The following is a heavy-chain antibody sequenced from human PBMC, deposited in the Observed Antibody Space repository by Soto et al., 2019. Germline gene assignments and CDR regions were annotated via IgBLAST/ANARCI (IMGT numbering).Heavy chain of an antibody. Sequence: GSLRLSCAASGFTFRNYAMHWVRQAPGKGLECLAVIAYDGSNAFYRDSVKGRFTISRDNSKNTLYLHMNSLRSEDTGVYYCARGDREDILVVFGARPGEYGIDIWGQGTTVTVSS. CDR3: ARGDREDILVVFGARPGEYGIDI. CDR2: IAYDGSNA. D-gene: IGHD2-15*01. CDR1: GFTFRNYA. V-gene: IGHV3-30-3*01. J-gene: IGHJ6*02.